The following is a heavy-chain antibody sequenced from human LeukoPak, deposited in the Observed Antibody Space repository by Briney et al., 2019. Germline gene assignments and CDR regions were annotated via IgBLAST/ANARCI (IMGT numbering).Heavy chain of an antibody. V-gene: IGHV1-8*01. CDR3: ARQVRLGSRAIDY. D-gene: IGHD6-13*01. CDR2: MNPNSGNT. Sequence: RASVKVSCKASGYTFTSYDINWVRQAPGQGLEWMGWMNPNSGNTGYAQKFQGRVTMTRSTSISTAYMELSSLRSEDTAVYYCARQVRLGSRAIDYWGQGTLVTVSS. J-gene: IGHJ4*02. CDR1: GYTFTSYD.